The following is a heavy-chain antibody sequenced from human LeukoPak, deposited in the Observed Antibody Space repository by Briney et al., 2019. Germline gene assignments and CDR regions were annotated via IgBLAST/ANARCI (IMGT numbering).Heavy chain of an antibody. D-gene: IGHD5-12*01. Sequence: GGSLRLSCAASGFTFSSYSMNWVRQAPGKGLEWVSSISSSSYIYYADSVKGRFTISRDNAKNSLYLQMNSLRAEDTAVYYCAREFGKGWLRHGPFDYWGQGTLVTVSS. CDR3: AREFGKGWLRHGPFDY. CDR2: ISSSSYI. V-gene: IGHV3-21*01. J-gene: IGHJ4*02. CDR1: GFTFSSYS.